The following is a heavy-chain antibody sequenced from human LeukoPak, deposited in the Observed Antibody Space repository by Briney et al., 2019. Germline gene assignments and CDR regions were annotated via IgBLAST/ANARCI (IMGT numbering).Heavy chain of an antibody. D-gene: IGHD6-13*01. CDR2: IIPIFGTA. CDR1: GYTFTGYY. Sequence: PVASVKVSCKASGYTFTGYYMHWVRQAPGQGLEWMGGIIPIFGTANYAQKFQGRVTITADESTSTAYMELSSLRSEDTAVYYCARGLSSWYGGGYYYYYYMDVWGKGTTVTVSS. J-gene: IGHJ6*03. CDR3: ARGLSSWYGGGYYYYYYMDV. V-gene: IGHV1-69*13.